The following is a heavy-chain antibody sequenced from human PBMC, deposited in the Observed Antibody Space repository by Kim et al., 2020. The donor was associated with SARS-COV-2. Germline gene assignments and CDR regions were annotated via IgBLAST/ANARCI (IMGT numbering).Heavy chain of an antibody. V-gene: IGHV3-30*18. CDR2: ISYDGSNK. CDR3: AKDDYGGNPRVWYFDL. CDR1: GFTFSSYG. D-gene: IGHD4-17*01. J-gene: IGHJ2*01. Sequence: GGSLRLSCAASGFTFSSYGMHWVRQAPGKGLEWVAVISYDGSNKYYADSVKGRFTISRDNSKNTLYLQMNSLRAEDTAVYYCAKDDYGGNPRVWYFDLWG.